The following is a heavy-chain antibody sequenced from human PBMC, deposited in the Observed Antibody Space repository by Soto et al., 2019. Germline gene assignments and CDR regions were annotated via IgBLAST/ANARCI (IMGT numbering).Heavy chain of an antibody. D-gene: IGHD6-6*01. Sequence: XTQSLPCTVSGXSLSSYYWGWIRQPPGRGLEWIGYIHYSGSTNYNPSLKSRVTISVDTPKNPFSLKVNSMTAADTAVYYCARGGLAARKGRWFDPWGQGTLVTVS. V-gene: IGHV4-59*01. J-gene: IGHJ5*02. CDR2: IHYSGST. CDR1: GXSLSSYY. CDR3: ARGGLAARKGRWFDP.